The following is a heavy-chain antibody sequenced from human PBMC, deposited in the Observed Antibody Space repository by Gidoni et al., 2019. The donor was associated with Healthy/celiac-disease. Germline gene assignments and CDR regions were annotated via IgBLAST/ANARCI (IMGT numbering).Heavy chain of an antibody. Sequence: EVQLVQSGAEVKKPGESLKISCKGSGARFTSYWIGWVRQMPGKGLEWRWIIYPGDYDTIYSPSFQGQVTISADKSISTAYLQWSSLKASDTAMYYCARQDDYYDTAGAFDIWGQGTMVTVSS. V-gene: IGHV5-51*01. CDR2: IYPGDYDT. D-gene: IGHD3-22*01. CDR3: ARQDDYYDTAGAFDI. CDR1: GARFTSYW. J-gene: IGHJ3*02.